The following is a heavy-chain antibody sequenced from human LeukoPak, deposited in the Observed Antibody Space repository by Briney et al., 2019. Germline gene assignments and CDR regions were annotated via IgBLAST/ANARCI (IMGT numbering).Heavy chain of an antibody. Sequence: PSETLSLTCTVSGGSISSYYWSWIRQPPGKGLEWIGYIYYSGSTNYNPSLKSRVTISVDTSKNQFSLKLSSVTAADTAVYYCAREINYDSSGYYPLGAFDIWGQGTMVTVSS. V-gene: IGHV4-59*01. D-gene: IGHD3-22*01. J-gene: IGHJ3*02. CDR2: IYYSGST. CDR3: AREINYDSSGYYPLGAFDI. CDR1: GGSISSYY.